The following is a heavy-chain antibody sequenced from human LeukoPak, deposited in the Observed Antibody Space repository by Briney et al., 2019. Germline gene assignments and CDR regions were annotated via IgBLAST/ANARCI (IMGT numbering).Heavy chain of an antibody. Sequence: SETLSLTCTVSGGSISSSSYYWGWIRQPPGKGLEWIGSIYYSGSTNYNPSLKSRVTISVDTSKNQFSLKLSSVTAADTAVYYCARSGSSLRYFDWRLWGGFDYWGQGTLVTVSS. J-gene: IGHJ4*02. D-gene: IGHD3-9*01. CDR1: GGSISSSSYY. V-gene: IGHV4-39*07. CDR2: IYYSGST. CDR3: ARSGSSLRYFDWRLWGGFDY.